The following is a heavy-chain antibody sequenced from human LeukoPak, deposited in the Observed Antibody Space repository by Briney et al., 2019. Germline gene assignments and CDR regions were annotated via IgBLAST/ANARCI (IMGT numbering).Heavy chain of an antibody. CDR1: GHSISSGSY. V-gene: IGHV4-38-2*01. Sequence: SETLSLTCAVSGHSISSGSYWGWIRQPPGKGLEWIGSMYHSGSTFYNPSLMSCVTISVDTSNNQFSLKLSSVTAADTAVYYCARTYYYGSFEKNRFDPWGQGTLVTVSS. D-gene: IGHD3-10*01. J-gene: IGHJ5*02. CDR2: MYHSGST. CDR3: ARTYYYGSFEKNRFDP.